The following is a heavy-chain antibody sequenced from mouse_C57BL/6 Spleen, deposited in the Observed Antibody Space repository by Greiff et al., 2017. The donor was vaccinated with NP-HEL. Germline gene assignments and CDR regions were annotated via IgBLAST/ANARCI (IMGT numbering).Heavy chain of an antibody. D-gene: IGHD2-1*01. CDR3: ARRGYGNSFAY. CDR1: GYTFTSYG. Sequence: VKLQESGAELARPGASVKLSCKASGYTFTSYGISWVKQRTGQGLEWIGEIYPRSGNTYYNEKFKGKATLTADKSSSTAYMELRSLTSEDSAVYFCARRGYGNSFAYWGQGTLVTVSA. V-gene: IGHV1-81*01. CDR2: IYPRSGNT. J-gene: IGHJ3*01.